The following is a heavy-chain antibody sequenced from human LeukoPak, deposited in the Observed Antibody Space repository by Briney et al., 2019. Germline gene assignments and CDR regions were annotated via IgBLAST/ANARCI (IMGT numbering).Heavy chain of an antibody. D-gene: IGHD2-15*01. CDR3: ARVDCTGGSCYSGFDC. CDR2: LKPDGSDK. J-gene: IGHJ4*02. Sequence: EGSLRLSCAATGFTFSSYWMGWVRQAPGKGLEWVANLKPDGSDKYYVDSVKGRYTISRDNAKNSLYLQMDSLRAEDTAMYFCARVDCTGGSCYSGFDCWGQGTLLTVSS. V-gene: IGHV3-7*01. CDR1: GFTFSSYW.